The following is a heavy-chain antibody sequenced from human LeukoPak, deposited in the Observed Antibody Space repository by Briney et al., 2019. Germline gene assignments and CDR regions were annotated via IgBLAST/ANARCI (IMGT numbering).Heavy chain of an antibody. J-gene: IGHJ5*02. D-gene: IGHD3-10*01. CDR3: ARTTMVRGVTSWFDP. V-gene: IGHV4-59*01. CDR2: IYYSGST. Sequence: SETLSLTCTVSGGSISNYYWSWIRQSPGKGLEWIGYIYYSGSTHYNPSLKSRVTISVDTSKNQFSLKLSSVTAADTAVYYCARTTMVRGVTSWFDPWGQGTLVTVSS. CDR1: GGSISNYY.